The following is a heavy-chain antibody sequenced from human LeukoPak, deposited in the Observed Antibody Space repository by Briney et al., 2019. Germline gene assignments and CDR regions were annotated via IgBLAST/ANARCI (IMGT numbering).Heavy chain of an antibody. CDR1: GFTFSSYS. CDR3: ARSDGDYGIGAFDI. D-gene: IGHD4-17*01. V-gene: IGHV3-21*01. J-gene: IGHJ3*02. CDR2: ISSSSSYI. Sequence: GGSLRLSCAASGFTFSSYSMNWVRQAPGKGLEWVSSISSSSSYIYYADSVKGRFTISRDNAKNSLYLQMNSLRAEDTAVYYCARSDGDYGIGAFDIRGQGTIVTVSS.